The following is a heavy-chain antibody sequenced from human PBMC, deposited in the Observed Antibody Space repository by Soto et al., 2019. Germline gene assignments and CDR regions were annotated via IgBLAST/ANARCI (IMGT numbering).Heavy chain of an antibody. J-gene: IGHJ4*02. CDR3: AKDSPKLGILWWGYFDY. CDR1: GFTFDDYA. D-gene: IGHD7-27*01. CDR2: ISGDGGST. Sequence: LSLTCAASGFTFDDYAMHWVRQAPGKGLEWVSLISGDGGSTYYADSVKGRFTISRDNSKNSLYLQMNSLRTEDTALYYCAKDSPKLGILWWGYFDYWGQGTLVTVSS. V-gene: IGHV3-43*02.